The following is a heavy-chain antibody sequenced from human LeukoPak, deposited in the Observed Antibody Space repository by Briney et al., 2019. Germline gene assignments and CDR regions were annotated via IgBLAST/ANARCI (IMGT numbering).Heavy chain of an antibody. J-gene: IGHJ4*02. Sequence: ASVKVSCKASGYTFTGYYMHWVRQAPGQGLEWMGWINPNSGGTNYAQKLQGRVTMTTDTSTSTAYMELRSLRSDDTAVYYCARASILWFGELYRLDYWGQGTLVTVSS. CDR3: ARASILWFGELYRLDY. V-gene: IGHV1-2*02. D-gene: IGHD3-10*01. CDR1: GYTFTGYY. CDR2: INPNSGGT.